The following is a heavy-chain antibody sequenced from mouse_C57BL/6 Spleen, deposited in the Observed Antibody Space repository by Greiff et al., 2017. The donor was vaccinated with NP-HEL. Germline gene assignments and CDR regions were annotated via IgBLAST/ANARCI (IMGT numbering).Heavy chain of an antibody. D-gene: IGHD1-1*01. Sequence: VQLQQSGAELVRPGASVKLSCTASGFNIKDDYMHWVKQRPEQGLEWIGWIDPENGDTEYASKFQGKATITADTSSNTAYLQLSSLTSEDTAVCCWLFVYGSSPYYFDYWGQGTTLTVSS. CDR2: IDPENGDT. V-gene: IGHV14-4*01. CDR3: LFVYGSSPYYFDY. J-gene: IGHJ2*01. CDR1: GFNIKDDY.